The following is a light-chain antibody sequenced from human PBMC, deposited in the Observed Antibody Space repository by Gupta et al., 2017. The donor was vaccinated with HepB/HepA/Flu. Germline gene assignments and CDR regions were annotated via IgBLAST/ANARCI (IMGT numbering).Light chain of an antibody. J-gene: IGKJ4*01. CDR1: QYIATW. V-gene: IGKV1-12*01. CDR3: QQAYNFPIT. Sequence: IQMTQSPSFVSASIGDRVTITCRASQYIATWLAWYQQKPGSAPTLIIYSASRAQGGLPSSFYGSGSAAXFTLTIXMRHPEDFATYCCQQAYNFPITFGXGTKVDIK. CDR2: SAS.